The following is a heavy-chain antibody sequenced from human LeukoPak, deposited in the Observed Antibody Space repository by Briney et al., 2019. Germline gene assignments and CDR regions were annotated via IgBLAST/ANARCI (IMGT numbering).Heavy chain of an antibody. D-gene: IGHD3-10*01. Sequence: GASVKVSCKASGYTFTSYYMHWVRQAPGQGLEWMGWINPNSGGTNYAQKFQGRVTMTRDTSTSTVYMELSSLRSEDTAVYYCARTGRGATYYFDYWGQGTLVTVSS. CDR3: ARTGRGATYYFDY. CDR2: INPNSGGT. J-gene: IGHJ4*02. CDR1: GYTFTSYY. V-gene: IGHV1-2*02.